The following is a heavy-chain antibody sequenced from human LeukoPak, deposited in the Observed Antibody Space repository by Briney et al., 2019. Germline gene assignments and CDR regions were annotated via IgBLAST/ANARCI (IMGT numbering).Heavy chain of an antibody. D-gene: IGHD4-23*01. V-gene: IGHV3-30*02. CDR3: AKDSYGGNYYYYYMDV. CDR1: GSTFSSYG. CDR2: IRYDGSNK. J-gene: IGHJ6*03. Sequence: GGSLRLSCAASGSTFSSYGMHWVRQAPGKGLEWVAFIRYDGSNKYYADSVKGRFTISRDNSKNTLYLQMNSLRAEDTAVYYCAKDSYGGNYYYYYMDVWGKGTTVTISS.